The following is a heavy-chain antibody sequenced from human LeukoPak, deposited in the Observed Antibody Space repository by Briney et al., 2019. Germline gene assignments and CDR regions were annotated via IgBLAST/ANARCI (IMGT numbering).Heavy chain of an antibody. D-gene: IGHD6-19*01. V-gene: IGHV5-51*01. Sequence: GESLKISWKGSGYSFTSYWIGWVRQMPGKGLGWMGIIYPGDSDTRYSPSFQGQVTISADNSISTAYLQWSSLKDSDTAMYYCARMDSSGWNDYYYYGMDVWGQGTTVTVSS. CDR1: GYSFTSYW. J-gene: IGHJ6*02. CDR3: ARMDSSGWNDYYYYGMDV. CDR2: IYPGDSDT.